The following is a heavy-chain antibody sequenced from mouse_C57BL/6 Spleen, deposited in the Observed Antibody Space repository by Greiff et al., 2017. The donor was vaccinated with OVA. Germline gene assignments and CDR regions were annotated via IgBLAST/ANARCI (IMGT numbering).Heavy chain of an antibody. J-gene: IGHJ1*03. Sequence: VQLQQSGAELARPGASVKMSCKASGYTFTSYTMHWVKQRPGQGLEWIGYINPSSGYTKYNQKLKDKATLTADKSSSTAYMQLSSLTSEDSAVYDCASYYGSSHHWYFDVWGKGTTVTVSS. CDR2: INPSSGYT. CDR1: GYTFTSYT. D-gene: IGHD1-1*01. V-gene: IGHV1-4*01. CDR3: ASYYGSSHHWYFDV.